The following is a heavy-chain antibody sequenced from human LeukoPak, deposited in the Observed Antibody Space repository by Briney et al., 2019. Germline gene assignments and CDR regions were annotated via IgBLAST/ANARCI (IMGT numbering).Heavy chain of an antibody. CDR1: GGSISSGSYY. D-gene: IGHD2-21*01. Sequence: SETLSLTCTVSGGSISSGSYYWSWIRQPAGKGLEWIGRIYTSGSTNYNPSLKSRVTISVDTSKNQFSLKLSSVTAADTAVYYCARGGLWWAHYYYYMDVWGKGTTVTVSS. J-gene: IGHJ6*03. V-gene: IGHV4-61*02. CDR3: ARGGLWWAHYYYYMDV. CDR2: IYTSGST.